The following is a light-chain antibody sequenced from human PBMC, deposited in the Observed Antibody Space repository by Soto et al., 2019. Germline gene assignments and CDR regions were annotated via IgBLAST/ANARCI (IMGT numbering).Light chain of an antibody. CDR2: KAS. V-gene: IGKV1-5*03. Sequence: DIQMTQSPSTLSASVGDRVTITCRASQSISTWVAWYQQKPGKAPKLLIYKASTLESGVPSRFSGRGSETDFTLTISSLQPDDFATYYCQQYSSFWTFGQGTKVEIK. J-gene: IGKJ1*01. CDR1: QSISTW. CDR3: QQYSSFWT.